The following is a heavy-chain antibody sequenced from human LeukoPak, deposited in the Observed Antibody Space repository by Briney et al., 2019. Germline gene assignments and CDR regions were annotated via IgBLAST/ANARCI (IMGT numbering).Heavy chain of an antibody. J-gene: IGHJ4*02. V-gene: IGHV3-48*03. D-gene: IGHD6-6*01. CDR3: ARMRPELDY. CDR2: ISSSGGTI. CDR1: GFTFSSYE. Sequence: GGSLRLSCAASGFTFSSYEMNWVRQAPGKGLERISYISSSGGTIYYEDSVKGRFTISRDNAKNSLYLQMNSLRAKDTAVYYCARMRPELDYWGQGTLVTVSS.